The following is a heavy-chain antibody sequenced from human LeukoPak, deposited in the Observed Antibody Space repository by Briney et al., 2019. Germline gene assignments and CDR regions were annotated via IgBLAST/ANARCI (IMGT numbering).Heavy chain of an antibody. D-gene: IGHD3-22*01. V-gene: IGHV4-59*01. J-gene: IGHJ4*02. CDR3: ARYNYYDSTFDY. CDR1: GDSISSYY. CDR2: IYYSGST. Sequence: PSETLSLTCTVSGDSISSYYWSWLRQPPGKGLEGIGYIYYSGSTNYNPSLKSRVTISVDTSKNQFSLKLNSVTAADTAVYYCARYNYYDSTFDYWGQGTLVTVSS.